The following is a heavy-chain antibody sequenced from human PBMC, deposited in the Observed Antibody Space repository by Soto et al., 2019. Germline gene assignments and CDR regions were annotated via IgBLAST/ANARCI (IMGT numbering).Heavy chain of an antibody. CDR2: ISYDGSNK. J-gene: IGHJ6*02. CDR1: RFPFSSYA. D-gene: IGHD2-15*01. CDR3: ARDTMVVAADYYYYYGMDV. V-gene: IGHV3-30*14. Sequence: GGSLKLSCAASRFPFSSYAMHWVRTAPGKGLEWVAVISYDGSNKYYADSVKGRFTISRDNSKNTLYLQMNSLRAEDTAVYYCARDTMVVAADYYYYYGMDVWGQGTTVTVSS.